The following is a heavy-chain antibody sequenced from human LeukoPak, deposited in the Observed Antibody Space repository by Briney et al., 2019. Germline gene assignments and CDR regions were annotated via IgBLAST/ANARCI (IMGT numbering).Heavy chain of an antibody. D-gene: IGHD3-9*01. CDR1: GYSFTSYW. CDR3: ARQYYDILTGPNWFDS. Sequence: GESLKISCKASGYSFTSYWIGWVRQMPGKALEWMGIILPGDSDTRYSPSFQGQVTISADKSITTAYLQWSSLKASDTAIYYCARQYYDILTGPNWFDSWGRGTLVTVSS. V-gene: IGHV5-51*01. J-gene: IGHJ5*01. CDR2: ILPGDSDT.